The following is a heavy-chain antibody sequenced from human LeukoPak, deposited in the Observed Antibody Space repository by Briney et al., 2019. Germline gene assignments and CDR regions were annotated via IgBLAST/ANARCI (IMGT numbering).Heavy chain of an antibody. V-gene: IGHV4-34*01. CDR2: INHSGST. D-gene: IGHD4-17*01. CDR1: GGSFSGYY. J-gene: IGHJ5*02. CDR3: AGGGPPYGDYPNGFDP. Sequence: SETLSLTCAVYGGSFSGYYWSWIRQPPGKGLEWIGEINHSGSTNYNPSLKSRVTISVDTSKNQFSLKLSSVNAADTAVYYCAGGGPPYGDYPNGFDPWGQGTLVTVSS.